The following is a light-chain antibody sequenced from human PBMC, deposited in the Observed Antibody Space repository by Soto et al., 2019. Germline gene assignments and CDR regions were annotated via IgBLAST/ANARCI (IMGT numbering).Light chain of an antibody. V-gene: IGKV1-9*01. CDR2: AAS. CDR3: QQLDSYPIT. Sequence: IQLTQSPSSLSASVGDRVTITCRASQGVNSNLAWYQQKPGKAPKLLIYAASTLQSGVPSSFSGSGSGTDFTLTIISLQPEDFATYYCQQLDSYPITFGQGTRLEIK. CDR1: QGVNSN. J-gene: IGKJ5*01.